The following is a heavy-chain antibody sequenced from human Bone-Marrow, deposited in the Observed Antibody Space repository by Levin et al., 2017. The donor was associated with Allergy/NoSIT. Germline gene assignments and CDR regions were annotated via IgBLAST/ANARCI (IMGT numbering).Heavy chain of an antibody. CDR3: ARPVGGKGYYFGMGV. CDR1: GFSFSSYD. V-gene: IGHV3-13*01. Sequence: PGGSLRLSCAASGFSFSSYDMFWVRQATGRGLEWVAIIDTIGDTYYADSVKGRFSISRENAKNSLYLQMNSLRVGDTAVYYCARPVGGKGYYFGMGVWGQGTTVTVSS. J-gene: IGHJ6*02. CDR2: IDTIGDT. D-gene: IGHD6-19*01.